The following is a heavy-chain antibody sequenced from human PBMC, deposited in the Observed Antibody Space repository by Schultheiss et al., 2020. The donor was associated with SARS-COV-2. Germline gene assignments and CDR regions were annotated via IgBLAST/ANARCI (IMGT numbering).Heavy chain of an antibody. D-gene: IGHD3-3*01. J-gene: IGHJ5*02. V-gene: IGHV4-31*03. CDR3: ARTRTIFGVVIGERMRHWFDP. Sequence: SETLSLTCTVSGGSISSGGYYWSWIRQHPGKGLEWIGYIYYSGSTYHNPSLKSRVTISVDTSKNQFSLKLSSVTAADTAVYYCARTRTIFGVVIGERMRHWFDPWGQGTLVTVSS. CDR1: GGSISSGGYY. CDR2: IYYSGST.